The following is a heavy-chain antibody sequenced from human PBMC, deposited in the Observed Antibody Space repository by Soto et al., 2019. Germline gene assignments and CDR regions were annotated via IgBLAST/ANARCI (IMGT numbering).Heavy chain of an antibody. Sequence: QVQLQQWGAGLLKPSETLSLTCAVYGGSFSGYYWSWILQPPGKGLEWIGEINHSGSTNYNPSLKSRVTISVDTSKNQFSLQVSSVTSAYTAVYYCARGRRVRGVIRALFDYWGQGTLVTVSS. CDR3: ARGRRVRGVIRALFDY. D-gene: IGHD3-10*01. J-gene: IGHJ4*02. V-gene: IGHV4-34*01. CDR1: GGSFSGYY. CDR2: INHSGST.